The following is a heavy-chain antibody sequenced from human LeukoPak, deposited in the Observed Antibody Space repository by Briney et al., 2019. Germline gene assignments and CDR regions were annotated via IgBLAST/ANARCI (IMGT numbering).Heavy chain of an antibody. D-gene: IGHD3-10*01. CDR1: GGSFSGYY. Sequence: KSSETLSLTCAVYGGSFSGYYWSWIRQPPGKGLEWIGEINHSGSTNYNPSLKSRVTISVDTSKNQFSLKLSSVTAADTAAYYCARQYYYGSGNPYDYWGQGTLVTVSS. CDR2: INHSGST. J-gene: IGHJ4*02. V-gene: IGHV4-34*01. CDR3: ARQYYYGSGNPYDY.